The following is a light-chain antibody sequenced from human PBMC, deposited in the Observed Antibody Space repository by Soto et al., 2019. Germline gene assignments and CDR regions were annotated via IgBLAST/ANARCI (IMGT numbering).Light chain of an antibody. CDR2: AAS. CDR3: QKYNSALFT. CDR1: QGISNY. Sequence: DIQMTQSPSSLSASVGDRVTITCRASQGISNYLAWYQQKQGKVPKLLIYAASTLQSGVRSRFSGSGSGTDFTLTISSLQPEDVATYYCQKYNSALFTFGPGTKVDIK. J-gene: IGKJ3*01. V-gene: IGKV1-27*01.